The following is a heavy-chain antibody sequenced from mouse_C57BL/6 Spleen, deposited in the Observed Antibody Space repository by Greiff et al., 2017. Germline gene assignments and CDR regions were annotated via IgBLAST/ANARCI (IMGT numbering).Heavy chain of an antibody. Sequence: QVTLKVSGPGILQPSQTLSLTCSFSGFSLSTFGMGVGWIRQPSGKGLEWLAHIWWDDDKYYNPALKSRLTISKDTSKNQVFLKIANVDTADTATYYCARIARDGSSYDWYFDVWGTGTTVTVSS. J-gene: IGHJ1*03. CDR2: IWWDDDK. CDR3: ARIARDGSSYDWYFDV. CDR1: GFSLSTFGMG. V-gene: IGHV8-8*01. D-gene: IGHD1-1*01.